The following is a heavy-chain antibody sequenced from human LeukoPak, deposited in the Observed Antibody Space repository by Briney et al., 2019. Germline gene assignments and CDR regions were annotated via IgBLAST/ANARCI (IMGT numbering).Heavy chain of an antibody. CDR1: ERTFTSYD. J-gene: IGHJ4*02. CDR2: ITPIFGTA. Sequence: GASVKVSCKASERTFTSYDISWVRQAPGQRLEWMGGITPIFGTAKYEQKFQGRVTITAVESMSTAYMELSSLRSEDTAVYYCARGWLAETTVVTPYNYWGQGTLVTVSS. D-gene: IGHD4-23*01. CDR3: ARGWLAETTVVTPYNY. V-gene: IGHV1-69*13.